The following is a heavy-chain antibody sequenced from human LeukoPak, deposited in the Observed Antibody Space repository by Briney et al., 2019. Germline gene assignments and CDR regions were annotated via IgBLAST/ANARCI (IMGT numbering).Heavy chain of an antibody. CDR2: IYYSGST. D-gene: IGHD3-22*01. CDR3: ARETVLVYYYDSSGHFDY. CDR1: GGSISSYY. Sequence: SETLSLTCTVSGGSISSYYWSWIRQPPGKGLEWIGYIYYSGSTNYNPSLKSRVTLSVDTSKNQFSLKLSSVTAADTAVYYCARETVLVYYYDSSGHFDYWGQGTLVTVSS. J-gene: IGHJ4*02. V-gene: IGHV4-59*01.